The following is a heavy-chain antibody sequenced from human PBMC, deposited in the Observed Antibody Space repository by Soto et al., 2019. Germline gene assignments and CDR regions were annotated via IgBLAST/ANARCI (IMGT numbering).Heavy chain of an antibody. CDR2: IYYSGST. CDR1: GGSISSSSYY. CDR3: ARRGYYYDSSGYPSVWY. Sequence: SETLSLTCTVSGGSISSSSYYWGWIRQPPGKGLEWIGSIYYSGSTYYNPSLKSRVTISVDTSKNQFSLKLSSVAAADTAVYYCARRGYYYDSSGYPSVWYWGQGTLVTVSS. V-gene: IGHV4-39*01. D-gene: IGHD3-22*01. J-gene: IGHJ4*02.